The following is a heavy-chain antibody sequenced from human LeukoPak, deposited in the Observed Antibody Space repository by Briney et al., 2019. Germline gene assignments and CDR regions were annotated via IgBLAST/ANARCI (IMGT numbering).Heavy chain of an antibody. V-gene: IGHV4-30-4*01. CDR1: GGSISSGDYY. Sequence: PSQTLSLTCTVSGGSISSGDYYWSWIRQPPGKGLEWIGYIYYSGSTYYNPSLKSRVTISVDTSKNQFSLKLSSVTAADTAVYYCARRLGVVLPDAFDIWGQGTMVTVSS. CDR2: IYYSGST. CDR3: ARRLGVVLPDAFDI. D-gene: IGHD3-3*01. J-gene: IGHJ3*02.